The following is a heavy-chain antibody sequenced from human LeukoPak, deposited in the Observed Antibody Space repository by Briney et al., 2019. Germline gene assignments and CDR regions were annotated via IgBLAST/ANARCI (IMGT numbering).Heavy chain of an antibody. J-gene: IGHJ4*02. CDR1: RFSFSSYG. D-gene: IGHD5-24*01. Sequence: GGSLRLSCAASRFSFSSYGMHWLRLATGKGLVRVGLIWFDGNEKYYAESVKGRFSISRDNSKNTVYLQVNSLRAEDTAVYHCARAMGYYFDYWGPGTLVTVSS. CDR2: IWFDGNEK. V-gene: IGHV3-33*01. CDR3: ARAMGYYFDY.